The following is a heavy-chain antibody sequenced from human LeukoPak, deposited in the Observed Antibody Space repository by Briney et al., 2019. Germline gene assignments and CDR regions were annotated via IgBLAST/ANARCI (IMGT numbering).Heavy chain of an antibody. CDR2: ISTYNGNT. V-gene: IGHV1-18*01. J-gene: IGHJ4*02. Sequence: GAPVKVSCKASGYTFTSYGISWVRQAPGQGLEWMGWISTYNGNTNYAQKLQGRVTMTTDPSTSTAYMELRSLRSDDTAVYYCARSVYYYDSSAYYYFDYWGQGTLVTVSS. D-gene: IGHD3-22*01. CDR1: GYTFTSYG. CDR3: ARSVYYYDSSAYYYFDY.